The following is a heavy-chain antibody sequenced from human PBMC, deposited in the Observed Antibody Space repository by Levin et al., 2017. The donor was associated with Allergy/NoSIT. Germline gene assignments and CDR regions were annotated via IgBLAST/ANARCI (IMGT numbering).Heavy chain of an antibody. D-gene: IGHD3-10*01. V-gene: IGHV3-74*01. CDR3: ARGGMVRVGHIGY. CDR1: GFTFSSYW. Sequence: PGGSLRLSCAASGFTFSSYWMHWVRQAPGKGLVWVSRINSDESSTSYADSVKGRFTISRDNAKNMLYLQMSSLRGEDTAVYYCARGGMVRVGHIGYWGQGTLVTVSS. J-gene: IGHJ4*02. CDR2: INSDESST.